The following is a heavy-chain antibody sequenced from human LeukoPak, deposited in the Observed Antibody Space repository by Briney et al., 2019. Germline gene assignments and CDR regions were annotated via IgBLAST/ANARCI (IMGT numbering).Heavy chain of an antibody. V-gene: IGHV3-48*03. D-gene: IGHD2-15*01. CDR2: ISSSGSTI. CDR3: ASERAYCSGGSCYVNWFDP. Sequence: GGSLRLSCAASGFTFDDYGMSWVRPAPGKGLEWVSYISSSGSTIYYADSVKGRFTISRDNAKNSLYLQMNSLRAEDTAVYYCASERAYCSGGSCYVNWFDPWGQGTLVTVSS. J-gene: IGHJ5*02. CDR1: GFTFDDYG.